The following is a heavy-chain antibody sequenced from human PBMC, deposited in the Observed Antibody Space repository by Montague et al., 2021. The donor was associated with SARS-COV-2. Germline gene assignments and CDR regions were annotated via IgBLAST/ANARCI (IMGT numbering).Heavy chain of an antibody. J-gene: IGHJ5*01. CDR1: GYSFPTYW. CDR2: IYPRDSDT. CDR3: ARDPIYGSGSYNDFAS. V-gene: IGHV5-51*03. D-gene: IGHD3-10*01. Sequence: QSGAEVKKPGESLKISCKASGYSFPTYWIGWVRQMPGKGLEWMGAIYPRDSDTRYSPSFQGQVTISVDKSISTAYLQWSSLKASDTAMYYCARDPIYGSGSYNDFASGGQGALVTVSS.